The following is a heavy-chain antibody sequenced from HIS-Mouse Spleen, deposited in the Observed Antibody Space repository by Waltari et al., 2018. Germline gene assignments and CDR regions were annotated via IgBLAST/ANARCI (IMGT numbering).Heavy chain of an antibody. CDR2: IYYSGST. CDR1: GRSIRSSSYY. V-gene: IGHV4-39*07. CDR3: AREIPYSSSWYDWYFDL. J-gene: IGHJ2*01. D-gene: IGHD6-13*01. Sequence: QLQLQESGPGLVKPSETLSLTCPVSGRSIRSSSYYCGWIRQPPGKGLEWIGSIYYSGSTYYNPSLKSRVTISVDTSKNQFSLKLSSVTAADTAVYYCAREIPYSSSWYDWYFDLWGRGTLVTVSS.